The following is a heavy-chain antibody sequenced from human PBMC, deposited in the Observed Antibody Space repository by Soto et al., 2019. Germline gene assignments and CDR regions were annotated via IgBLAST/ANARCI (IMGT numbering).Heavy chain of an antibody. Sequence: QLQLQESSPGLVRPSETLSLTCTVSGGSISSTNYYWGWIRQPPGKGLEWIGTIDSGSSYYNPSLKSRVSISVDTSKNQVSLKLGSVTAADTAVYYCARRKGDGNYFDYWGQGTLVTVSS. CDR2: IDSGSS. V-gene: IGHV4-39*01. J-gene: IGHJ4*02. CDR3: ARRKGDGNYFDY. D-gene: IGHD2-15*01. CDR1: GGSISSTNYY.